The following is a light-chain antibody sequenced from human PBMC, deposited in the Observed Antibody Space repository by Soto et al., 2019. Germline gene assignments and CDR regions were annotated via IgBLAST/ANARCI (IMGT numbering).Light chain of an antibody. CDR2: DAS. CDR1: HDISNY. CDR3: QQYHYLILT. J-gene: IGKJ4*01. Sequence: DIQMTQSPSSLSASLGDGVTITCQASHDISNYLNWYQHKPGKAPKLLIYDASNLEAGVPSRFSGSGSGTDVVLTISSLQPEDIATYYCQQYHYLILTFGGGTLVEL. V-gene: IGKV1-33*01.